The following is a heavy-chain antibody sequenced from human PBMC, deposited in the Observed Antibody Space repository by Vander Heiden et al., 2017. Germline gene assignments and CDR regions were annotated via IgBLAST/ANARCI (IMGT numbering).Heavy chain of an antibody. Sequence: QMQLVESGGGLVKSGGSLRLSCAASGFTSSLYHISWTRQHAGKGLEWVSDISSSGSTLYYADSVKSRFTISRDNTKHSLYLQRNSLRAEDTAVYYCARAPGPYFDWFVPFYYWGQGTLVTVSS. CDR1: GFTSSLYH. CDR2: ISSSGSTL. J-gene: IGHJ4*02. V-gene: IGHV3-11*01. CDR3: ARAPGPYFDWFVPFYY. D-gene: IGHD3-9*01.